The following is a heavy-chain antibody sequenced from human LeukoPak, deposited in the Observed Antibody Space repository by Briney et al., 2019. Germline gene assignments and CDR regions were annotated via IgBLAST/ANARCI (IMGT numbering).Heavy chain of an antibody. CDR3: ASPGIAVAVGP. Sequence: GGSLRLSCAASGITFNSYTMNWVRQAPGKGLEWVSAISTSGDSTYYADSVKGRFTISRDNSKNTLYLQMNSLRAEDTAIYYCASPGIAVAVGPWGQGTLVTVSS. V-gene: IGHV3-23*01. D-gene: IGHD6-19*01. CDR2: ISTSGDST. J-gene: IGHJ5*02. CDR1: GITFNSYT.